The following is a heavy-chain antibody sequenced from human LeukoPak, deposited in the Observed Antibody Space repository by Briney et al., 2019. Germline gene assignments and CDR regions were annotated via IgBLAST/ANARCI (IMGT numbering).Heavy chain of an antibody. Sequence: PSETLSLSCNVPGASLSSYYWDWLRQTPGKGLEWIGYISDTGKTETNPSLKSRVTISLDGPNNHFSLRLRSVTAADSAVYYCATGYYEPFATWGPGILVTVSS. CDR2: ISDTGKT. D-gene: IGHD1-26*01. V-gene: IGHV4-59*01. CDR1: GASLSSYY. J-gene: IGHJ5*02. CDR3: ATGYYEPFAT.